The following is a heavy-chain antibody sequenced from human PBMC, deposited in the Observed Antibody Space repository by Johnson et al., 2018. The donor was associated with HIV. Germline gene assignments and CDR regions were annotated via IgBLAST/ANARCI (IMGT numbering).Heavy chain of an antibody. CDR3: AGLAVRGSAGAFDI. CDR1: GFSFSNYA. Sequence: QVQLVESGGGVVQPERSLRLSCAASGFSFSNYAIHWVRQAPGKGLECVAAISYDGGTTYYSDSVTGRFTISRDNSKNTLYLQLNSRRAEDTALYYCAGLAVRGSAGAFDIWGQGTLVTVSS. D-gene: IGHD3-10*01. V-gene: IGHV3-30-3*01. CDR2: ISYDGGTT. J-gene: IGHJ3*02.